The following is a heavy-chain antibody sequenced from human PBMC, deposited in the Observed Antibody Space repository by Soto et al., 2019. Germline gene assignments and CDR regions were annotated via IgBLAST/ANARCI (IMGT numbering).Heavy chain of an antibody. D-gene: IGHD3-22*01. CDR3: AKGATYYYDASGYIKDFDY. J-gene: IGHJ4*02. V-gene: IGHV3-9*01. CDR2: ISWNSGNI. CDR1: GFTFDKYA. Sequence: EVQLVESGGGLVQPGRSLRLSCAASGFTFDKYAMHWVRQAPGKGLEWVSGISWNSGNIDYEDSVKGRFTISRDNAKKSLYLQMNSLRADDTALYYCAKGATYYYDASGYIKDFDYWGQGHLVTVSS.